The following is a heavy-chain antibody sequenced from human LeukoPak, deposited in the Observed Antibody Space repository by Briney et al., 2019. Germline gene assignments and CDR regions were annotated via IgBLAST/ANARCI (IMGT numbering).Heavy chain of an antibody. CDR3: ARDGRGAVAGFEY. J-gene: IGHJ4*02. D-gene: IGHD6-19*01. CDR2: ISSSSSYK. Sequence: PGGSLRLSCAASGFTFSTYSMNWVRQAPGKGLEWVSSISSSSSYKYYADSVKGRFTISRDNAKNSLFLQMSSLRAEDMAVYYCARDGRGAVAGFEYWGQGTLVTVSS. CDR1: GFTFSTYS. V-gene: IGHV3-21*01.